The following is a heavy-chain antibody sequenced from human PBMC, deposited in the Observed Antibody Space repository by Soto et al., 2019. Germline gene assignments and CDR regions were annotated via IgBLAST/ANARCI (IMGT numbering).Heavy chain of an antibody. CDR2: IYYSGST. D-gene: IGHD6-19*01. J-gene: IGHJ4*02. CDR3: ARGGNIAVVEQ. V-gene: IGHV4-59*01. CDR1: GGSISSYY. Sequence: VQLQESGPGLVKPSETLSLTCTVSGGSISSYYWSWIRQPPGKGLEWIGYIYYSGSTNYNPSLKSRVTISVDTSKNQFSLKLSSVTAADTAVYYCARGGNIAVVEQWGQGTLVTVSS.